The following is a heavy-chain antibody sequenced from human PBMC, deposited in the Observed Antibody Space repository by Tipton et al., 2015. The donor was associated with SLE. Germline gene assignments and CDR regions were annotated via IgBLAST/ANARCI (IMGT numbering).Heavy chain of an antibody. CDR3: ARDNCGGDCYRYFQH. CDR2: IYYSGST. D-gene: IGHD2-21*01. CDR1: GGPISSSSYY. J-gene: IGHJ1*01. Sequence: TLSLTCTVSGGPISSSSYYWGWIRQPPGKGLEWIGSIYYSGSTYYNPSLKSRVTISVDTSKNQFSLKLSSVTAADTAVYYCARDNCGGDCYRYFQHWGQGTLVTVSS. V-gene: IGHV4-39*07.